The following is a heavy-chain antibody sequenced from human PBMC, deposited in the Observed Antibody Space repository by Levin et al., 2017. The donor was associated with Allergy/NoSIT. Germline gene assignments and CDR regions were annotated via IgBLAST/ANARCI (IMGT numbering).Heavy chain of an antibody. Sequence: PGGSLRLSCAASGFTFSSYAMLWVRQAPGKGLEWVSAISGSGGSTYYADSVKGRFTISRDNSKNTLYLQMNSLRAEDTAVYYCAKHPRYNYYDSSGTDYWGQGTLVTVS. D-gene: IGHD3-22*01. CDR2: ISGSGGST. CDR1: GFTFSSYA. CDR3: AKHPRYNYYDSSGTDY. V-gene: IGHV3-23*01. J-gene: IGHJ4*02.